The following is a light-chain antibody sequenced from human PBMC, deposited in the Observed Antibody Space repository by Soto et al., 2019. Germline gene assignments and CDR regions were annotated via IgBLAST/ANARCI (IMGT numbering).Light chain of an antibody. J-gene: IGLJ1*01. CDR3: AAWDNTMREV. CDR1: NSKVGKSY. Sequence: QSVLTQPPSASGTPGQSVIISCSGSNSKVGKSYVYWYQQFPGKAPKLLIYWNNQRPSGVPDRFFGAKSGTSASLAISGLRSEDEAVYYCAAWDNTMREVFGTGTKLTVL. CDR2: WNN. V-gene: IGLV1-47*01.